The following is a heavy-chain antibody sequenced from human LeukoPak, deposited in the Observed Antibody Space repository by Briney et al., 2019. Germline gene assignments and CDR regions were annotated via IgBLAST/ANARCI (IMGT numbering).Heavy chain of an antibody. Sequence: PGGSLRLSCAASGFTFDDYAMHWVRQAPGKGLEWVSGISWNSGGSTYYADSVKGRFTISRDNSKNTLYLQMNSLRAEDTAVYYCAKGDIGDPWNYYMDVWGKGTTVTVSS. J-gene: IGHJ6*03. V-gene: IGHV3-23*01. CDR2: ISWNSGGST. CDR3: AKGDIGDPWNYYMDV. CDR1: GFTFDDYA. D-gene: IGHD3-16*01.